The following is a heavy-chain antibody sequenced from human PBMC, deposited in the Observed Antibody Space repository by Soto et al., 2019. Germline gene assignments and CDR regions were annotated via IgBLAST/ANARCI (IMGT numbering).Heavy chain of an antibody. J-gene: IGHJ4*02. Sequence: SETLSLTCAVSGGSISSGGYSWSWIRQPPGKGLEWIGYIYHSGSTYYNPSLKSRVTISVDRSKNQFSLKLSSVTAADTAVYYCARGVYYYGSGSYYTEYYFDYWGQGTLVTVSS. CDR2: IYHSGST. D-gene: IGHD3-10*01. V-gene: IGHV4-30-2*01. CDR1: GGSISSGGYS. CDR3: ARGVYYYGSGSYYTEYYFDY.